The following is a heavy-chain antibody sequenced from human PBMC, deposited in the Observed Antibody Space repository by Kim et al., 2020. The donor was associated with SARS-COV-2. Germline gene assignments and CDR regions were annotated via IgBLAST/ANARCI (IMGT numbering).Heavy chain of an antibody. J-gene: IGHJ3*01. CDR2: INDNSGTI. CDR1: GFTFSTYT. Sequence: GGSLRLSCEASGFTFSTYTMNWVRQAPGEGLEWISFINDNSGTIYYEDSVRGRFTISRDNAKKSLYLQMKSLRAEDTAVYYCASRVGSDMVSCFDVWGQG. CDR3: ASRVGSDMVSCFDV. V-gene: IGHV3-48*04. D-gene: IGHD5-18*01.